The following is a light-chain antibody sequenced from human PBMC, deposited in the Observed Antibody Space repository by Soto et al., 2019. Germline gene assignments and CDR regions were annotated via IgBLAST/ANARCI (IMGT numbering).Light chain of an antibody. CDR1: SSNIGSNY. Sequence: QSVLTQPPSASGTPGHSVTISCSGSSSNIGSNYVYWYQQLPGTAPKLLIYRNNQRPSGVPDRFSGSKSGTSASLAISGLRSEDEADYYCAAWDDSLSGLYVFGTGTKVTVL. V-gene: IGLV1-47*01. J-gene: IGLJ1*01. CDR2: RNN. CDR3: AAWDDSLSGLYV.